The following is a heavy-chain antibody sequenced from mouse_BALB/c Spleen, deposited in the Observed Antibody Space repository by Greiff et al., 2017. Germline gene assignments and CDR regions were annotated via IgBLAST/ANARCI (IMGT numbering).Heavy chain of an antibody. CDR2: INPYNGDT. CDR3: ASYRYDFAY. CDR1: GYSFTGYF. Sequence: VQLQQSGPELVKPGASVKISCKASGYSFTGYFMNWVMQSHGKSLEWIGRINPYNGDTFYNQKFKGKATLTVDKSSSTAHMELRSLASEDSAVYYCASYRYDFAYWGQGTLVTVSA. V-gene: IGHV1-20*02. D-gene: IGHD2-14*01. J-gene: IGHJ3*01.